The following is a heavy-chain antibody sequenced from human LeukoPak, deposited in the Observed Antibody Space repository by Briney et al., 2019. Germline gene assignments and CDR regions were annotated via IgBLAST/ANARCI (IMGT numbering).Heavy chain of an antibody. CDR2: ISSSSSTI. V-gene: IGHV3-48*01. Sequence: GGSLRLSCAASGFTFSSYSMNWVRQAPGKGLEWVSYISSSSSTIYYADSVKGRFTISRDNAKNSLYLQMNSLRAEDTAVYYCARVGYDFWSGSKDYYYMDVWGKGTTVTVSS. CDR1: GFTFSSYS. D-gene: IGHD3-3*01. CDR3: ARVGYDFWSGSKDYYYMDV. J-gene: IGHJ6*03.